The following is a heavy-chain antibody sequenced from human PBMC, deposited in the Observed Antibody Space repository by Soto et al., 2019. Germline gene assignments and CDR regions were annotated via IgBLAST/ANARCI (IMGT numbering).Heavy chain of an antibody. D-gene: IGHD4-17*01. V-gene: IGHV4-59*08. CDR3: ARRYGPGFDY. CDR2: IYYSGST. J-gene: IGHJ4*02. Sequence: QVQLQESGPGLVKPSETLSLTCTVSGGSISSYYWSWIRQPPGKGLEWIGYIYYSGSTNYNPSLKSPVTISVDTSKTHFSLKLSSVTAADTAVYYCARRYGPGFDYWGRGTLVTVSS. CDR1: GGSISSYY.